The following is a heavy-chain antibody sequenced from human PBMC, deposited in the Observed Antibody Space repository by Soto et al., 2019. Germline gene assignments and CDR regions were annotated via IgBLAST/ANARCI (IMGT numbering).Heavy chain of an antibody. D-gene: IGHD3-22*01. J-gene: IGHJ6*02. V-gene: IGHV6-1*01. CDR1: GDSVSSNSAA. Sequence: KQSQTLSLTCAISGDSVSSNSAAWNWIRQSPSRGLEWPGRTYYRSKWYNDYAVSVKSRITINPDTSKNQFSLQLNSVTPEDTAVYYCAREDDSSGYENPHYYYYGMDVWGQGTTVTVSS. CDR2: TYYRSKWYN. CDR3: AREDDSSGYENPHYYYYGMDV.